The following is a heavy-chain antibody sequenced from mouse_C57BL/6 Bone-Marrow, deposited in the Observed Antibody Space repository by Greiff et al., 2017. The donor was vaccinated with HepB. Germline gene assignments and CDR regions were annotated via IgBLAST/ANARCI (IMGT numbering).Heavy chain of an antibody. CDR1: GFSLTSYG. D-gene: IGHD1-1*01. J-gene: IGHJ3*01. V-gene: IGHV2-2*01. Sequence: VQLVESGPGLVQPSQSLSITCTVSGFSLTSYGVHWVRQSPGKGLEWLGVIWSGGSTDYNAAFISRLSISKDNSKSQVFFKMNSLQADDTAIYYCARKPSTVVATPFAYWGQGTLVTVSA. CDR2: IWSGGST. CDR3: ARKPSTVVATPFAY.